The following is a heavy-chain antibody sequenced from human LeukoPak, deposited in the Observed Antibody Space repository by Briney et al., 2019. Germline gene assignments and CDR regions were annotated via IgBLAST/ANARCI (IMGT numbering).Heavy chain of an antibody. Sequence: PSETLSLTCTVSGGSISTYYWSWIRQPPGKGLEWIGYVYYSGTTYYNPSLKSRITISLDTSKNQFSLKLNSVTAADTAVYYCARVKGYTYGPGGFDPWGQGTLVTVSS. CDR2: VYYSGTT. CDR3: ARVKGYTYGPGGFDP. V-gene: IGHV4-59*01. CDR1: GGSISTYY. J-gene: IGHJ5*02. D-gene: IGHD5-18*01.